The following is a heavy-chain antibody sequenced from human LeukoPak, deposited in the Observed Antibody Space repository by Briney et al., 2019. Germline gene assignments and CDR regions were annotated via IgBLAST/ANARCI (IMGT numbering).Heavy chain of an antibody. CDR1: GYTFTSYG. D-gene: IGHD3-3*01. Sequence: ASVKVSCKASGYTFTSYGISWVRQAPGQGLEWMGWISAYNGNANYAQKLQGRVTMTTDTSTSTAYMELRSLRSDDTAVYYCARVNFWSGYYALDYYYYMDVWGKGTTVTVSS. J-gene: IGHJ6*03. CDR3: ARVNFWSGYYALDYYYYMDV. V-gene: IGHV1-18*01. CDR2: ISAYNGNA.